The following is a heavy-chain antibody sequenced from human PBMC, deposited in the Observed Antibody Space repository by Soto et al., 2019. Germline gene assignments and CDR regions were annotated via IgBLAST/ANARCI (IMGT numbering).Heavy chain of an antibody. Sequence: PGGSLRLSCAASGFDFSSYAMSWVRQAPGKGLEWVSAISGDGGTTYYADSVKGRFTISRDNSKNTLYLQMNTLKAEDTAIYFCANTIVVTASGGFDNWGQGTLVTVSS. CDR3: ANTIVVTASGGFDN. J-gene: IGHJ4*02. CDR2: ISGDGGTT. D-gene: IGHD3-22*01. CDR1: GFDFSSYA. V-gene: IGHV3-23*01.